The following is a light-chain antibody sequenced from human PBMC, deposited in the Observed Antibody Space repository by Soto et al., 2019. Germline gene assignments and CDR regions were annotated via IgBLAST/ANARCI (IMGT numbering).Light chain of an antibody. V-gene: IGKV1-27*01. J-gene: IGKJ2*03. CDR2: AAS. Sequence: DVQMTQSPSSLSASVGDRVTITCRASQAISNYLAWYQQKPGKVVKLLIYAASTLQSGVPSRFSGSGSGTDFTFTISSPQPEDGATYYCQNHNSAPYSFGQGTKLEI. CDR1: QAISNY. CDR3: QNHNSAPYS.